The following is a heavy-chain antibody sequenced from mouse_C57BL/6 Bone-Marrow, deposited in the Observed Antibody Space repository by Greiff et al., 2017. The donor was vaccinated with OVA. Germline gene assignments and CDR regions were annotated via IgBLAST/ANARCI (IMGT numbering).Heavy chain of an antibody. CDR2: ISSGGSYT. Sequence: EVKLVESGGDLVKPGGSLKLSCAASGFTFSSYGMSWVRQTPDTRLEWVATISSGGSYTYYPDSVKGRFTISRDNAKNTLYLQMSSLKSEDTAMYYCARHDYGSSYCYYFDYWGQGTTLTVSS. CDR3: ARHDYGSSYCYYFDY. J-gene: IGHJ2*01. D-gene: IGHD1-1*01. CDR1: GFTFSSYG. V-gene: IGHV5-6*01.